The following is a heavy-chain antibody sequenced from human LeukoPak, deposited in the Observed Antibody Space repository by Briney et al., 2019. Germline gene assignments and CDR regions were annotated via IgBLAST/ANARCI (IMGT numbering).Heavy chain of an antibody. CDR3: AKDHEEMTTRGFFDY. CDR2: ISYDGSNK. CDR1: GFTFSSYG. Sequence: PGRSLRLSCAASGFTFSSYGMHWVRQAPGKGLEWVAVISYDGSNKYYADSVKGRFTISRDNSKNTLYLQMNSLRAEDTAVYYCAKDHEEMTTRGFFDYWGQGTLVTVSS. J-gene: IGHJ4*02. V-gene: IGHV3-30*18. D-gene: IGHD5-24*01.